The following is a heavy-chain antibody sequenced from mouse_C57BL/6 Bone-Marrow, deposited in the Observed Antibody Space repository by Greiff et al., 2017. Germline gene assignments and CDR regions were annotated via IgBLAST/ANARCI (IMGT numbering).Heavy chain of an antibody. J-gene: IGHJ3*01. CDR2: IDPSDSET. D-gene: IGHD2-4*01. CDR1: GYTFTSYW. CDR3: ARGRLRRKAWFAY. Sequence: QVQLKQPGAELVRPGSSVKLSCKASGYTFTSYWMHWVKQRPIQGLEWIGNIDPSDSETHYNQKFKDKATLTVDKSSSTAYMQLGSLTSGDSAVYYSARGRLRRKAWFAYWNRGTLVTVYA. V-gene: IGHV1-52*01.